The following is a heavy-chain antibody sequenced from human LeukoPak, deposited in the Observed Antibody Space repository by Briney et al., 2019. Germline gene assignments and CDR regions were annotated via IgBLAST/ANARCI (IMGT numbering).Heavy chain of an antibody. J-gene: IGHJ6*03. CDR3: AKREGERRITMVRGVIIKGYYYMDV. V-gene: IGHV3-23*01. D-gene: IGHD3-10*01. CDR2: ISGSGGST. Sequence: PGGTLRLSCAASGFTFSSYGMSWVRQAPGKGLEWVSAISGSGGSTYYADSVKGRFTISRDNSKNTLYLQMNSLRAEDTAVYYCAKREGERRITMVRGVIIKGYYYMDVWGKGTTVTISS. CDR1: GFTFSSYG.